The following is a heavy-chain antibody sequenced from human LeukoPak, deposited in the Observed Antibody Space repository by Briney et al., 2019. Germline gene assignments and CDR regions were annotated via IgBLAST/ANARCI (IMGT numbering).Heavy chain of an antibody. CDR2: IYHSGST. V-gene: IGHV4-39*07. CDR3: ASSRAAAGIVHI. D-gene: IGHD6-13*01. Sequence: PSETLSLTCTVSSGSIRSISSSSYYWGWVRQPPGKGLEWIGSIYHSGSTYYNPSLKSRVTISVDTSKNQFSLKLSSVTAADTAVYYCASSRAAAGIVHIWGQGTMVTVSS. CDR1: SGSIRSISSSSYY. J-gene: IGHJ3*02.